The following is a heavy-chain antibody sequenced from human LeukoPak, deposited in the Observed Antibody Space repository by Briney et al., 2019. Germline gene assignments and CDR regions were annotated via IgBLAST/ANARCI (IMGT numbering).Heavy chain of an antibody. V-gene: IGHV3-23*01. D-gene: IGHD5-24*01. Sequence: GGSLRLSCAASGFTFRSYGMSWVRQAPGKGLEWVSAIRGSGGSTYYADSVKGRFTISRDNSKNTLYLQMNRLRVEDTAVYYCASVHQELVENWGQGTLVTVSS. CDR2: IRGSGGST. CDR3: ASVHQELVEN. J-gene: IGHJ4*02. CDR1: GFTFRSYG.